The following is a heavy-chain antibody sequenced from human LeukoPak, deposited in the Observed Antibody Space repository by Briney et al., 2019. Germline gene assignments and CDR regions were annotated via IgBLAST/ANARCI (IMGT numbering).Heavy chain of an antibody. CDR2: IYHSGST. CDR3: ARAASGGYVDAFDI. Sequence: SETLSLTCAVSGYSISSGYYCGWIRQPPGKGLEWIGSIYHSGSTYYNPSLKSRVTISVDTSKNQFSLKLSSVTAADTAVYYCARAASGGYVDAFDIWGQGTMVTVSS. CDR1: GYSISSGYY. D-gene: IGHD5-12*01. V-gene: IGHV4-38-2*01. J-gene: IGHJ3*02.